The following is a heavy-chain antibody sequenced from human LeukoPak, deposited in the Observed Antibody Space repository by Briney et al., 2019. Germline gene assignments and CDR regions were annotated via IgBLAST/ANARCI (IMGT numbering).Heavy chain of an antibody. D-gene: IGHD2-15*01. CDR2: IYYTGNT. Sequence: SETLSLTCTISGGSISTYYWSWLRQPPGKGLEWIGYIYYTGNTNYNPSLKSRVAMSVDTSKNHFSLKLNSVTAADTAVYYCARRPSGRMDRYLELWGPGNLVTVSS. J-gene: IGHJ2*01. CDR1: GGSISTYY. CDR3: ARRPSGRMDRYLEL. V-gene: IGHV4-59*08.